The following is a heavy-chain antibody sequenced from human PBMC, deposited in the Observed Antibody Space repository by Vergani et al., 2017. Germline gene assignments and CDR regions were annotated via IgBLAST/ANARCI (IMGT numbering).Heavy chain of an antibody. CDR2: INAGNGNT. D-gene: IGHD1-26*01. V-gene: IGHV1-3*01. CDR3: AITNYSGSHFQH. Sequence: QVQLVQSGAEVKKPGSSVKVSCKASRGTFSSYAISWVRQAPGQGLEWMGWINAGNGNTKYSQKFQGRVTITRDTSASTAYMELSSLRSEDTAVYYCAITNYSGSHFQHWGQGTLVTVSS. CDR1: RGTFSSYA. J-gene: IGHJ1*01.